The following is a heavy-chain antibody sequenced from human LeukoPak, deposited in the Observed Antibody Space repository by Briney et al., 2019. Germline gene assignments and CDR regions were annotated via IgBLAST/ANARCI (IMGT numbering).Heavy chain of an antibody. CDR1: GYTFTAYY. Sequence: ASVKVSCKASGYTFTAYYMHWVRQAPGQGLEWMGWINPDSGGTNYAQKFQGRVTMTRDTSISTAYMELSRLRPDDTAVFYCARDYYDSSGYGSFDYRGQGTLVTVSS. CDR3: ARDYYDSSGYGSFDY. CDR2: INPDSGGT. V-gene: IGHV1-2*02. J-gene: IGHJ4*02. D-gene: IGHD3-22*01.